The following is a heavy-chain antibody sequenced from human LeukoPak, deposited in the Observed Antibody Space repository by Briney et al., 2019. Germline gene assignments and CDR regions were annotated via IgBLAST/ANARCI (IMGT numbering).Heavy chain of an antibody. CDR3: ARDRQRGPFDY. Sequence: PSETLSLTCTVSGGSISSSSYYWGWIRQPPGKGLEWIGSIYYSGSTYYNPFLKSRVTISVDTSKNQFSLKLSSVTASDTAVYYCARDRQRGPFDYWGQGTLVTVSS. J-gene: IGHJ4*02. CDR1: GGSISSSSYY. CDR2: IYYSGST. V-gene: IGHV4-39*07. D-gene: IGHD6-25*01.